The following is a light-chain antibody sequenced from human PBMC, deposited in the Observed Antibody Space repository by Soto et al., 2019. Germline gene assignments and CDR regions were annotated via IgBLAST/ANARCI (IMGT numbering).Light chain of an antibody. V-gene: IGKV3-15*01. J-gene: IGKJ1*01. CDR3: QQYNNWPPET. CDR1: QSVSSY. Sequence: IVMTQSPATLSVSPGERATRSCRASQSVSSYLAWYQQKPDQAPRLLIYGASTRATGVPARFSGSGSGTECPRTTGRLQSESGVVYYSQQYNNWPPETFGQGTKVQI. CDR2: GAS.